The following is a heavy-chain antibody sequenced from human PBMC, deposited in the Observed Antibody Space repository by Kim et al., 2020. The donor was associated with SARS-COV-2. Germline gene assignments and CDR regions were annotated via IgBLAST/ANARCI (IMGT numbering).Heavy chain of an antibody. Sequence: GGSLRLSCAASGFNFSSVWMNWVRQAPGKGLEWVANIGQDGSRKYYEDSVRGRFTISRDNAKNSLYLRINSLRADDTAVYFCATNVLVGWGRGTTVAVSS. CDR1: GFNFSSVW. CDR2: IGQDGSRK. J-gene: IGHJ6*02. CDR3: ATNVLVG. V-gene: IGHV3-7*01.